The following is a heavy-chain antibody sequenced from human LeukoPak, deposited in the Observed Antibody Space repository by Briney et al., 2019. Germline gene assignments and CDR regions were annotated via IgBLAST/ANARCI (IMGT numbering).Heavy chain of an antibody. CDR1: GFTFSSYG. J-gene: IGHJ4*02. CDR2: LQHDGSNK. CDR3: ATESYYHSDY. V-gene: IGHV3-30*02. Sequence: GGSLRLSCAASGFTFSSYGMHWVRQAPGKGLEWVAFLQHDGSNKYYADSVKGRFTISRDNAKNSLYLQMDSLRAEDTAVYYCATESYYHSDYWGQGTLLTVSS. D-gene: IGHD3-22*01.